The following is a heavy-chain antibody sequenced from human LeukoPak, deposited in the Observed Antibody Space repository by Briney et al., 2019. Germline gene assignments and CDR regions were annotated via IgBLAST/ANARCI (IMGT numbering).Heavy chain of an antibody. CDR3: ARGVPAPKI. D-gene: IGHD2-2*01. CDR2: ISSSSSYT. V-gene: IGHV3-21*01. CDR1: GFTFSSYA. J-gene: IGHJ3*02. Sequence: GGSLRLSCAASGFTFSSYAMSWVRQAPGKGLEWVSSISSSSSYTYYTDSVKGRFTISRDNAKNSLYLQMNSLRAEDTAVYYCARGVPAPKIWGQGTMVTVSS.